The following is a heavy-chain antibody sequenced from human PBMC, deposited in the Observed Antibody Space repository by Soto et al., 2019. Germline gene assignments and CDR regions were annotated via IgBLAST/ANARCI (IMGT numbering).Heavy chain of an antibody. CDR1: GFTCSSYA. Sequence: GGSLRLSCAASGFTCSSYAMHWVRQAPGKGLEWVAVISYDGSYKYYPDSVKGRFTISRDNSKNTLFLQMNSLRADDTAVYYCAKDGGDSGTFDYWGQGTLVTVSS. J-gene: IGHJ4*02. V-gene: IGHV3-30*18. CDR2: ISYDGSYK. CDR3: AKDGGDSGTFDY. D-gene: IGHD5-12*01.